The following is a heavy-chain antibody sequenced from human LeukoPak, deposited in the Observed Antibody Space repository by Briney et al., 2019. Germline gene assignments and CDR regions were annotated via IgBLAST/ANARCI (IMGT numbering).Heavy chain of an antibody. CDR2: ISRSGSTK. CDR1: GFTFSDYN. J-gene: IGHJ5*02. D-gene: IGHD1-26*01. Sequence: GGSLRLSCAASGFTFSDYNMRWIRQAPGKGLEWVSSISRSGSTKYYADSVKGRFTTSRDNAKNSLYLQMNSLRAEDTAVYYCARDHRYSGSHNWFDPWGQGTLVTVSS. V-gene: IGHV3-11*04. CDR3: ARDHRYSGSHNWFDP.